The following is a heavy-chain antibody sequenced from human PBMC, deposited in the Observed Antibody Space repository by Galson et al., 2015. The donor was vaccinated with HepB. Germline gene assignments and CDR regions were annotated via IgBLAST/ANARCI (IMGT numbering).Heavy chain of an antibody. CDR3: ARSPGNDYGDEIYMDV. V-gene: IGHV1-69*13. J-gene: IGHJ6*03. CDR1: GGTFSSYA. CDR2: IIPIFGTA. D-gene: IGHD4-17*01. Sequence: SVKVSCKASGGTFSSYAISWVRQAPGQGLEWMGGIIPIFGTANYAQKFQGRVTITADESTSTAYMELSSLRSEDTAVYYCARSPGNDYGDEIYMDVWGKGTTVTVSS.